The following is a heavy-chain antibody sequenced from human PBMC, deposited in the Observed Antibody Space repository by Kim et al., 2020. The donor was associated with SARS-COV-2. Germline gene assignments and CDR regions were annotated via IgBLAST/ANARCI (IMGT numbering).Heavy chain of an antibody. CDR3: ARRGIYTADYGMDV. Sequence: NPALTSRVTISVDTSKNQFSLKLSSVTAADTAVYYCARRGIYTADYGMDVWGQGTTVTVSS. V-gene: IGHV4-39*01. J-gene: IGHJ6*02. D-gene: IGHD5-18*01.